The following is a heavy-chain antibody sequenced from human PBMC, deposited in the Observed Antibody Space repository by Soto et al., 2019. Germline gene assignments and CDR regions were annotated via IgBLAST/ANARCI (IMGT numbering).Heavy chain of an antibody. J-gene: IGHJ6*02. D-gene: IGHD3-16*01. CDR1: GGTFSSYA. V-gene: IGHV1-69*13. CDR3: ARKEDGGRSPTSMDV. CDR2: IIPIFGTA. Sequence: SVKVSCKASGGTFSSYAISWVRQAPGQGLEWMGGIIPIFGTANYAQKFQGRVTITADESTSTAYMELSSLRSEDTAVYYCARKEDGGRSPTSMDVWGQGTTVTVSS.